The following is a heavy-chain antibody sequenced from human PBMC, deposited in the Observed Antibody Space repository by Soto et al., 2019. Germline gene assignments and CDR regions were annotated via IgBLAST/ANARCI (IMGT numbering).Heavy chain of an antibody. D-gene: IGHD3-10*01. J-gene: IGHJ6*02. CDR2: IYPGDSDT. V-gene: IGHV5-51*01. Sequence: PGESLKISCKGSGYSFTSYWIGWVRQMPGKGLEWMGIIYPGDSDTRYSPSFQGQVTISADKSISTAYLQWSSLKASDTAMYYCARLRGSGSYYMSYYYYGMDVWGQGTTVTVSS. CDR3: ARLRGSGSYYMSYYYYGMDV. CDR1: GYSFTSYW.